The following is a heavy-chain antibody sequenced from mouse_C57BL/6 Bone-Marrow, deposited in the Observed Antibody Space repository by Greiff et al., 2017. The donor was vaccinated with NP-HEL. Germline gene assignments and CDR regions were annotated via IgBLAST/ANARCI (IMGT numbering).Heavy chain of an antibody. J-gene: IGHJ3*01. CDR3: ARTHSNCAWFAY. CDR2: IHPNSGST. D-gene: IGHD2-5*01. Sequence: VQLQQPGAELVKPGASVKLSCKASGYTFTSYWMHWVKQRPGQGLEWIGMIHPNSGSTNYNEKFKSKATLTVAKSSSTAYMQLSSLTSEDSAVYYCARTHSNCAWFAYWGQGTLVTVSA. CDR1: GYTFTSYW. V-gene: IGHV1-64*01.